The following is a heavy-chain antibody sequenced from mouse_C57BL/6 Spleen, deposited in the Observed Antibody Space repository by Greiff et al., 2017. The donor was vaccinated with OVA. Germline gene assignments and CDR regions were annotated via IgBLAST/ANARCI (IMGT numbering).Heavy chain of an antibody. J-gene: IGHJ2*01. CDR1: GYTFTTYP. CDR2: FHPYNDDT. V-gene: IGHV1-47*01. Sequence: QVQLKESGAELVKPGASVKMSCKASGYTFTTYPIEWMKQNPGKSLEWIGNFHPYNDDTKYNEKFKGKATLTVEKSSSTVYLELSRLTSDDAAVYYCARGRDYYGSNYPFDDWGKGTTLTVSS. D-gene: IGHD1-1*01. CDR3: ARGRDYYGSNYPFDD.